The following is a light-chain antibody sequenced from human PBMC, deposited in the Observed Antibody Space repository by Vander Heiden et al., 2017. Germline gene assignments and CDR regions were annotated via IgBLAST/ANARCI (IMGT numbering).Light chain of an antibody. Sequence: DIQMTQSPSTLSASVGDRVTITCRASQSISSWLAWYQQKPGKAPKLLIYDASSLESGVPSRFSGSGSGTEFTLTISSLQPDDFATYYCQQYSHSLAFGPGTKVDIK. CDR3: QQYSHSLA. V-gene: IGKV1-5*01. J-gene: IGKJ3*01. CDR1: QSISSW. CDR2: DAS.